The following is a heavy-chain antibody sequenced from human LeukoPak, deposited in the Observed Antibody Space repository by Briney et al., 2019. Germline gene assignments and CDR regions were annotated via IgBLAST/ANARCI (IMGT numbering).Heavy chain of an antibody. J-gene: IGHJ4*02. CDR3: ARGMGASFDY. CDR2: IYHSGST. Sequence: NPSETLSLTCAVSGGSISSGGYSWSWIRQPPGKGLEWIGYIYHSGSTYYNPSLKSRVTISVDRSKNQFSLKLSSVTAADTAVYYCARGMGASFDYWGQGTLVTVSS. D-gene: IGHD3-16*01. CDR1: GGSISSGGYS. V-gene: IGHV4-30-2*01.